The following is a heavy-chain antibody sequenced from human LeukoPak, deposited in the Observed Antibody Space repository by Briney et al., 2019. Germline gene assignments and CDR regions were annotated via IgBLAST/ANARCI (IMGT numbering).Heavy chain of an antibody. V-gene: IGHV3-7*01. CDR3: VRDEGATVTTFRFDF. D-gene: IGHD4-17*01. Sequence: GGSLRLSCAASGFTFNSYWMSWVRQAPGQGLEWVANIKEDGSEKMYLDFVKGRFTISRDNAKNSLYLQMNSLRVEDTAVYYCVRDEGATVTTFRFDFWGQGTLVTVSS. CDR2: IKEDGSEK. J-gene: IGHJ4*02. CDR1: GFTFNSYW.